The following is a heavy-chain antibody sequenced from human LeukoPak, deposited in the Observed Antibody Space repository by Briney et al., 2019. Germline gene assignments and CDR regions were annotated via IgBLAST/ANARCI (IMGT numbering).Heavy chain of an antibody. V-gene: IGHV3-7*01. CDR1: GVTFSSDW. D-gene: IGHD6-13*01. J-gene: IGHJ4*02. Sequence: PGGTLRLSCAASGVTFSSDWMSWGRHAQRQGLGWVANIEYEGSEKYYVSVVKGRFTIPRENANNSLYLQRNSLRAEDTAVYYCARDIEAAGLFLDYWGQRTLVTVSS. CDR3: ARDIEAAGLFLDY. CDR2: IEYEGSEK.